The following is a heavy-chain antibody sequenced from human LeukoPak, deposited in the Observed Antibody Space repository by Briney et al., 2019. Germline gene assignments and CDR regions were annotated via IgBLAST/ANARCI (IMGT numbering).Heavy chain of an antibody. D-gene: IGHD6-13*01. CDR2: IYSGGST. J-gene: IGHJ6*03. CDR1: GFTVSSYN. Sequence: PRVYLRLSCATSGFTVSSYNTSWVRQAQGKGLEWVSVIYSGGSTYYADSVKGRFTISRDNSKNTLYLQMNSLRAEDTAVYYCARDADSSSWYPNYYMDVWGKGTTVTVSS. CDR3: ARDADSSSWYPNYYMDV. V-gene: IGHV3-66*02.